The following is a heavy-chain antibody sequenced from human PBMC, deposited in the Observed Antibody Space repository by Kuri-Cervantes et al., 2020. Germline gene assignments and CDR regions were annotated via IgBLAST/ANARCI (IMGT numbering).Heavy chain of an antibody. CDR1: GGSISSSSYY. V-gene: IGHV4-61*02. Sequence: SETLSLTCTVSGGSISSSSYYWSWIRQPAGKGLEWIGRIYTSGSTNYNPSLKSRVTMSVDTSKNQFSLKLSSVTAADTAVYYCARTSAAGPFDYWGQGTLVTVSS. J-gene: IGHJ4*02. D-gene: IGHD6-13*01. CDR2: IYTSGST. CDR3: ARTSAAGPFDY.